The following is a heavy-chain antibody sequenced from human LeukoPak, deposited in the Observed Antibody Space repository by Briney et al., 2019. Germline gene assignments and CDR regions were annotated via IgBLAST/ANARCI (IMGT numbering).Heavy chain of an antibody. CDR3: ARSTGTPAAIYYYYMDV. CDR2: ISYDGSNK. J-gene: IGHJ6*03. V-gene: IGHV3-30*01. CDR1: GFTFSSYA. Sequence: QSGRSLRLSCAASGFTFSSYAMHWVRQAPGKGLEWVAVISYDGSNKYYADSVKGRFTISRDNSKNTLYLQMNSLRAEDTAVYYCARSTGTPAAIYYYYMDVWGKGTTVTVSS. D-gene: IGHD2-2*01.